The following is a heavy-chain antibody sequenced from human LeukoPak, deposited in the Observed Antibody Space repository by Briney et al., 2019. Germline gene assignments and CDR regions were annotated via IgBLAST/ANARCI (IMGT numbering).Heavy chain of an antibody. V-gene: IGHV3-33*01. Sequence: AGGSLRLSCAASGFTFSSYGMPWVRQAPGKGLEWVAVIWYDGSNKYYADSVKGRFTISRDNSKNTLYLQMNSLRAEDTAVYYCAREKVAGLYDYWGQGTLVTVSS. CDR1: GFTFSSYG. CDR3: AREKVAGLYDY. J-gene: IGHJ4*02. D-gene: IGHD6-19*01. CDR2: IWYDGSNK.